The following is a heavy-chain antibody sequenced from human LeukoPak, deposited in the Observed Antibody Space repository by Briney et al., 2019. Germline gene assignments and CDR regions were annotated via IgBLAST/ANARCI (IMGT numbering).Heavy chain of an antibody. Sequence: QPGGSLRLSCAASGFTFSSYSMNWVRQAPGKGLEWLSYISSSGSTMYYADSVKGRITISRDNAKNSLYLQMNSLRAEDTAVYYCARVLAGATYFDYWGQGTLVTASS. V-gene: IGHV3-48*04. CDR1: GFTFSSYS. CDR2: ISSSGSTM. J-gene: IGHJ4*01. D-gene: IGHD1-26*01. CDR3: ARVLAGATYFDY.